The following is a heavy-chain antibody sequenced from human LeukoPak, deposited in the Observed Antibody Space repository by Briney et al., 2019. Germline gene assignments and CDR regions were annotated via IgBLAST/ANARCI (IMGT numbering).Heavy chain of an antibody. CDR1: GFTFSSYG. Sequence: PGRSLRLSCAASGFTFSSYGMHWVRQAPGKGLVGVAVIWYDGSNKYYADSVKGRFTISRDNSKNTLYLQMNSLRAEDTAVYYCARDLIEGSGSYVKDYWGQGTLVTVSS. J-gene: IGHJ4*02. D-gene: IGHD3-10*01. CDR2: IWYDGSNK. V-gene: IGHV3-33*01. CDR3: ARDLIEGSGSYVKDY.